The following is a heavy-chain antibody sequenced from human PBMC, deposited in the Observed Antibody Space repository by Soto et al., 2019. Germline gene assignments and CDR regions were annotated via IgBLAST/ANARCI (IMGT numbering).Heavy chain of an antibody. Sequence: EVQLVESGGGLVQPGGSLRLSCTASGFTFSDSWMTWVRQAPGKGLEWVARIKPDESEKKYADSGKGRFSISRDNAKNSMYLQRDSLRGEDTAVYYCVRGGSNYASWGQGTLVTVSS. J-gene: IGHJ5*02. D-gene: IGHD4-4*01. CDR1: GFTFSDSW. V-gene: IGHV3-7*01. CDR2: IKPDESEK. CDR3: VRGGSNYAS.